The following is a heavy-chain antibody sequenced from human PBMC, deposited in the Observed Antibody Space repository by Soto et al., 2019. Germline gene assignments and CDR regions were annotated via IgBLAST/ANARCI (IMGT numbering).Heavy chain of an antibody. CDR3: ARADXDTAMALDY. J-gene: IGHJ4*02. D-gene: IGHD5-18*01. CDR2: IYHSGST. Sequence: QLQLQESGSGLVKPSQTLSLTCAVSGGSISSGGYXWSWIRQPPGKGLEWIGYIYHSGSTYYNPSLKSRVTXSXXXXXXXFXXXXXXXXXXXXXXXXCARADXDTAMALDYWGQGTLVTVSS. CDR1: GGSISSGGYX. V-gene: IGHV4-30-2*01.